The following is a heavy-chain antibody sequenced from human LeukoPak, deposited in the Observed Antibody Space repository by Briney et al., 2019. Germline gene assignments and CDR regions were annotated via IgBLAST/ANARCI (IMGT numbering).Heavy chain of an antibody. J-gene: IGHJ3*02. V-gene: IGHV3-7*01. D-gene: IGHD3-10*01. Sequence: GGSLRLPCEASGITFSANWMSWVRQAPGKGLEWVANIKQDGSEKYYVDSVRGRFTISRDNAKSSLHLQLNSLRVEDTAVYYCARDGPVVRGVSLGAFDMWGQGTVVTVSS. CDR3: ARDGPVVRGVSLGAFDM. CDR2: IKQDGSEK. CDR1: GITFSANW.